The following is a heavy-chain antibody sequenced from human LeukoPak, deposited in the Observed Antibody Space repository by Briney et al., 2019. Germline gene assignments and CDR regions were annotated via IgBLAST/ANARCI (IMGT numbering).Heavy chain of an antibody. CDR2: INHSGST. D-gene: IGHD1-26*01. J-gene: IGHJ4*02. CDR1: GGSFSGYY. V-gene: IGHV4-34*01. Sequence: SETLSLTCAVYGGSFSGYYWSWIRQPPGKGLEWIGEINHSGSTNYNPSLKSRVTISVDTSKNQFSLKLSSVTAADTAVYYCAVNSGSSDLEYYFDYWGQGTLATVSS. CDR3: AVNSGSSDLEYYFDY.